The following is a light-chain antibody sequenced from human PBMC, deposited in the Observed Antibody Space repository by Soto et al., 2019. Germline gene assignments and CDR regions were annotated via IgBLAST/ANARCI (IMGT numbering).Light chain of an antibody. CDR2: EAS. J-gene: IGKJ4*01. CDR3: QQYNYYSALP. CDR1: QSISTW. V-gene: IGKV1-5*03. Sequence: DIQMHQSRSTLSASVGARVTMTCRASQSISTWLAWYQQKPGKAPKLLIYEASSLKSGVPSRFSGSGSGTEFTLTISSLQPDDFATYYCQQYNYYSALPFGGGTKVDI.